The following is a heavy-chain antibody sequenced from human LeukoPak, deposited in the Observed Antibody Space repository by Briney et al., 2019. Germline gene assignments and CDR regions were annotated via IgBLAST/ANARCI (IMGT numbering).Heavy chain of an antibody. CDR3: ARDRGGSYYGTFDY. V-gene: IGHV4-34*01. CDR2: IYHSGST. CDR1: GGSFSGYY. D-gene: IGHD1-26*01. J-gene: IGHJ4*02. Sequence: SETLSLTCAVYGGSFSGYYWSWIRQPPGKGLEWIGEIYHSGSTNYNPSLKSRVTISVDKSKNQFSLKLSSVTAADTAVYYCARDRGGSYYGTFDYWGQGTLVTVSS.